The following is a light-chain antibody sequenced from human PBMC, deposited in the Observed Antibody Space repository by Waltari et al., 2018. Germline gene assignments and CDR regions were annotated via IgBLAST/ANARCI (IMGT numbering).Light chain of an antibody. J-gene: IGKJ1*01. Sequence: EIVLTQSPGSLSSSPGGRVTLSCSASQGVSRSLAWYQQKPGQAPRLLSFGASNRATGIPDRFSGSGSGTDFSLTISRLEPEDFAVYYCQHYVSLPATFGQGTKVEIK. CDR2: GAS. V-gene: IGKV3-20*01. CDR1: QGVSRS. CDR3: QHYVSLPAT.